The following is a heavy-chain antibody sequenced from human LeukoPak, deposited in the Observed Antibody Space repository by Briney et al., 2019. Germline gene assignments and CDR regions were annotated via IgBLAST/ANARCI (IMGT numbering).Heavy chain of an antibody. D-gene: IGHD6-19*01. J-gene: IGHJ3*01. CDR1: GITFKSFY. V-gene: IGHV3-7*04. CDR3: ARDQEQLNL. CDR2: INQDGRQK. Sequence: GGSLRLSCAASGITFKSFYMSWVRQAPGKGLEWVANINQDGRQKNYVDSVKGRFTISRDNAKNSLYLEMNSLRSEDTAVYYCARDQEQLNLWGQGTMVTVSS.